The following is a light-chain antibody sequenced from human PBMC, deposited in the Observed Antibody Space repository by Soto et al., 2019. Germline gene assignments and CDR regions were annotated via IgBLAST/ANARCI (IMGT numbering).Light chain of an antibody. CDR1: RSVNSD. J-gene: IGKJ4*01. CDR2: EAS. Sequence: EIVLTQSPATLSLSPGEGATHSCRAGRSVNSDLAWFQQKPGQAPRLLIYEASNRATGIPARFSGSGSGTDFTLTISSLEPEDFAVYYCQQRSDGLTFGGGTKVEI. CDR3: QQRSDGLT. V-gene: IGKV3-11*01.